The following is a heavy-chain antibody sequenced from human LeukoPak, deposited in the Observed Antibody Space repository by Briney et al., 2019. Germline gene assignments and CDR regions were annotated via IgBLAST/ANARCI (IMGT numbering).Heavy chain of an antibody. Sequence: ASVKVSCKASGYTFTSYDINWVRQATGQGLEWMGWMNPNSGNTGYAQEFQGRVTMTTDTSTSTAYMELRSLRSDDTAVYYCARGRPETVVDYWGQGTLVTVSS. V-gene: IGHV1-8*02. CDR1: GYTFTSYD. J-gene: IGHJ4*02. CDR3: ARGRPETVVDY. D-gene: IGHD4-17*01. CDR2: MNPNSGNT.